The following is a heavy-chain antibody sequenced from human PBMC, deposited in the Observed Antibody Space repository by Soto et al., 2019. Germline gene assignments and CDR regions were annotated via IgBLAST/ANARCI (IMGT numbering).Heavy chain of an antibody. D-gene: IGHD3-3*01. J-gene: IGHJ4*02. CDR1: GFTFSSYG. Sequence: QVQLVESGGGVVQPGRSLRLSCAASGFTFSSYGMHWVRQAPGKGLEWVAVISYDGSNKYYADSVKGRFTISRDNSKNTLYLQMNSLRAEDTAVYYCAKDGVRITIFGVDTPDYWGQGTLVTVSS. V-gene: IGHV3-30*18. CDR2: ISYDGSNK. CDR3: AKDGVRITIFGVDTPDY.